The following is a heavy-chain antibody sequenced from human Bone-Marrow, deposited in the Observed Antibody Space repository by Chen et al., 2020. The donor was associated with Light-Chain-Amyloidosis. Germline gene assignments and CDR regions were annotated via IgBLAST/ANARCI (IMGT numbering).Heavy chain of an antibody. CDR1: GFTFSSYA. CDR2: ISGSGGST. Sequence: EVQLVESGGGLVQPGGSLRLSCAASGFTFSSYAMSWVRQAPGKGLEWVSAISGSGGSTYYADSVKGRFTISRDNSKNTLYLQMNSLRAEDTAVYYCAKWGPYHYDSSGYYDTDAFDIWGQGTMVTVSS. J-gene: IGHJ3*02. V-gene: IGHV3-23*04. CDR3: AKWGPYHYDSSGYYDTDAFDI. D-gene: IGHD3-22*01.